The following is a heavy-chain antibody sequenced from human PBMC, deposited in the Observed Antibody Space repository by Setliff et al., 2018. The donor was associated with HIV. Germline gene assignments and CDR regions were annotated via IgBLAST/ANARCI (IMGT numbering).Heavy chain of an antibody. CDR2: IYHTGSS. D-gene: IGHD3-22*01. CDR3: ARDVLDLVISVYGF. Sequence: SETLSLTCDVSGFSISSRYYWGWIRQSPGKGLEWIGNIYHTGSSYYNPSLNDRATMSLDTSKNQFSLKLNSVTAADTAVYYCARDVLDLVISVYGFWGQGILVTVSS. V-gene: IGHV4-38-2*02. J-gene: IGHJ4*02. CDR1: GFSISSRYY.